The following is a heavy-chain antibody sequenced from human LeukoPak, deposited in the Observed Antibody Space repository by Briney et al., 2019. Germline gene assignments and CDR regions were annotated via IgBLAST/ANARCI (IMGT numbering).Heavy chain of an antibody. Sequence: PSETLSLTCTVSGDSISSYYWSWIRQPPGKGLEWIGYIYYSGSTNYNPSLKSRVTISVDTSKNQFSLKLSSVTAADTAVYYCARGAYYYDSSGYYPGHDAFDIWGQGTMVTVSS. J-gene: IGHJ3*02. CDR1: GDSISSYY. CDR3: ARGAYYYDSSGYYPGHDAFDI. CDR2: IYYSGST. D-gene: IGHD3-22*01. V-gene: IGHV4-59*08.